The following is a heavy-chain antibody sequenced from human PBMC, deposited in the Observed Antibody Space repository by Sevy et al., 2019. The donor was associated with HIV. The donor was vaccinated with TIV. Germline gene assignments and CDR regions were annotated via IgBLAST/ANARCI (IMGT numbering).Heavy chain of an antibody. CDR3: ARLHNNGFVNY. V-gene: IGHV4-59*13. J-gene: IGHJ4*02. Sequence: SETLSLTRTVSGGSITGYFWSWMRQPPGKGLEWIGNIHYGGRTNYNPSLTSRVTISVDTSENQFSLRLTSVTAADTAVYYCARLHNNGFVNYWGQGTLVTVSS. CDR1: GGSITGYF. CDR2: IHYGGRT. D-gene: IGHD2-8*01.